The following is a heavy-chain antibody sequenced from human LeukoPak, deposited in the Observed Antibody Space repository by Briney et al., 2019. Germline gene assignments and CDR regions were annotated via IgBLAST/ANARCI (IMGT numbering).Heavy chain of an antibody. CDR1: GFTFSNYL. D-gene: IGHD3-22*01. V-gene: IGHV3-7*01. CDR3: VRDQSQLFRSYYDSSGHDY. J-gene: IGHJ4*02. CDR2: IKEDGSEK. Sequence: PGGSLRLSCVASGFTFSNYLMSWVRQAPGKGLEWVANIKEDGSEKYYVDSVKGRFTISRDNAKNSLYLQMNSLRAEDTAVYYCVRDQSQLFRSYYDSSGHDYWGQGTLVTVSS.